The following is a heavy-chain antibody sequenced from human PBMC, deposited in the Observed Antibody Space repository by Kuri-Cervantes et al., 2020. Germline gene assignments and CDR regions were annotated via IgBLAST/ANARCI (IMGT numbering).Heavy chain of an antibody. J-gene: IGHJ4*02. CDR3: ARDLDYYDSSGCSS. CDR2: ISSSSSYI. Sequence: GGSLRLSCAASGFTFSSYSMNWVRQAPGKGLEWVSSISSSSSYIYYADSVKGRFTISRDNAKNSLYLQMNSLRAEDTAVYYCARDLDYYDSSGCSSWGQGTLVTVSS. D-gene: IGHD3-22*01. V-gene: IGHV3-21*01. CDR1: GFTFSSYS.